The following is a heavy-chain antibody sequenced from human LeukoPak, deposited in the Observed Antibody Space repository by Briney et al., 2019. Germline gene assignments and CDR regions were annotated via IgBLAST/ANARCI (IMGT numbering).Heavy chain of an antibody. CDR1: GGSISSSSYY. V-gene: IGHV4-39*07. CDR2: IYYSGST. CDR3: ARDLDGGGNWFDP. D-gene: IGHD3-10*01. J-gene: IGHJ5*02. Sequence: SETLSLTYTVSGGSISSSSYYWGWIRQPPGKGLEWIGSIYYSGSTYYNPSLKSRVTISVDTSKNQFSLKLSSVTAADTAVYYCARDLDGGGNWFDPWGQGTLVTVSS.